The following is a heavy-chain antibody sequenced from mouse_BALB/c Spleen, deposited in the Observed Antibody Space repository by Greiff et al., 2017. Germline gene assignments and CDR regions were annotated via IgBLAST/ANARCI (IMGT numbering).Heavy chain of an antibody. J-gene: IGHJ4*01. CDR1: GYSFTGYY. CDR2: INPYNGAT. CDR3: ATYYRYDGYAMDY. Sequence: VQLQQSGPELVKPGASVKISCKASGYSFTGYYMHWVKQSHVKSLEWIGRINPYNGATSYNQNFKDKASLTVDKSSSTAYMELHSLTSEDSAVYYCATYYRYDGYAMDYWGQGTSVTVSS. V-gene: IGHV1-31*01. D-gene: IGHD2-14*01.